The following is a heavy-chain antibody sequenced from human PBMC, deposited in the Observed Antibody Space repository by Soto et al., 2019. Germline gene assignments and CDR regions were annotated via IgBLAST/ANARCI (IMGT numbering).Heavy chain of an antibody. V-gene: IGHV3-64D*06. Sequence: PGGSLRLSCSASGFTFSMLSMHWVRQAPGKGLEYVSGISSNRDSTYYADSVKGRFTISRDNSKNTLYLQMSSLRAVDTAVYYCVHPRSTVQIPPTWGQGTLVTVSS. CDR2: ISSNRDST. CDR1: GFTFSMLS. J-gene: IGHJ5*02. D-gene: IGHD4-17*01. CDR3: VHPRSTVQIPPT.